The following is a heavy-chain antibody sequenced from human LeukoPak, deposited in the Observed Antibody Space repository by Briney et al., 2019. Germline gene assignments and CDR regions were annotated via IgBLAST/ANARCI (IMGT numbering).Heavy chain of an antibody. Sequence: GGSLRLSCAASGFTFDDYAMHWVRQAPGKGLEWVSGISWNSGSIGYADSVKGRFTISRDNAKNSLYLQMNSLRAEDTALYYCAKDISGYFDYWGQGTLVTVSS. CDR1: GFTFDDYA. D-gene: IGHD2-15*01. V-gene: IGHV3-9*01. CDR2: ISWNSGSI. J-gene: IGHJ4*02. CDR3: AKDISGYFDY.